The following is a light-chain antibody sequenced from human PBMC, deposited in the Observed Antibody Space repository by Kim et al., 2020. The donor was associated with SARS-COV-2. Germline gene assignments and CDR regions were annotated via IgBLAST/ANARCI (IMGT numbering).Light chain of an antibody. CDR3: QQYGSSPT. J-gene: IGKJ5*01. CDR1: QTVFSNY. CDR2: GAS. Sequence: IVLTQSPGTLSLSPGERATLSCRASQTVFSNYLAWYQHKPGQAPRLLIYGASSRATGIPDRFSGSGSGTDFTLTIRRLEPEDFAVYFCQQYGSSPTFGQGTRLEIK. V-gene: IGKV3-20*01.